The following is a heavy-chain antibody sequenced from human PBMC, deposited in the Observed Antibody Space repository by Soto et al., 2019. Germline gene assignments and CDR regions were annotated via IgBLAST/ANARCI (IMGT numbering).Heavy chain of an antibody. CDR2: IYPGDSDT. V-gene: IGHV5-51*01. Sequence: PGESLKISCKGSGHIFSNYWIGWVRQMPGKGLEWMGIIYPGDSDTRYSPFFQGQVTITVDKSINTAYLQWSRLKASDTAIYYCARQRLWGTSGYYYFENWGQGTLVTVSS. CDR1: GHIFSNYW. D-gene: IGHD3-22*01. J-gene: IGHJ4*02. CDR3: ARQRLWGTSGYYYFEN.